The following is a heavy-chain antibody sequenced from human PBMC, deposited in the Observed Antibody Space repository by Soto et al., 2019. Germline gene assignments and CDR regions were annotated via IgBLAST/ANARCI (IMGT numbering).Heavy chain of an antibody. V-gene: IGHV1-18*04. CDR1: GYTFTSYG. CDR2: ISAKKGNT. D-gene: IGHD2-15*01. CDR3: AREILSPDFYFHGMDV. J-gene: IGHJ6*02. Sequence: QGQLVQSGAEVKKPGASVKVSCKASGYTFTSYGISWVRQAPGQGLEWMGWISAKKGNTKYAQKFQGRATMTTDTSTSTAYMGLRSLRSDDTAVYYCAREILSPDFYFHGMDVWGQGTTVTVSS.